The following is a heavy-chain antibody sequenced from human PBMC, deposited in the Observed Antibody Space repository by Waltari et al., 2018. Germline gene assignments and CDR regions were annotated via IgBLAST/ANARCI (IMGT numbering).Heavy chain of an antibody. V-gene: IGHV4-59*01. CDR3: ARVPNYDFWSGYSAIPRPYYYYGMDV. Sequence: QVQLQESGPGLVKPSETLSLTCTVSGGSISSYYWSWIRQPPGKGLEWIGYIYYSGSTNYNPSLKSRVTISVDTSKNQFSLKLSSVTAADTAAYYCARVPNYDFWSGYSAIPRPYYYYGMDVWGQGTTVTVSS. CDR2: IYYSGST. D-gene: IGHD3-3*01. CDR1: GGSISSYY. J-gene: IGHJ6*02.